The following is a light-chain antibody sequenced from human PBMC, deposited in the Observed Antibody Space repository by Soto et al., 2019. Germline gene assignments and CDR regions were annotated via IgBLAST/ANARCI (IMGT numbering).Light chain of an antibody. CDR1: QSISTW. J-gene: IGKJ1*01. Sequence: DIQMTQSPSTLSASVGDRFTITCRASQSISTWLAWYQQKPGKAPKLLIYDASDLESGVPSRFSGSGSGTEFTLTISSLQPEDFATYYCHQYNTWTFGQGTKVDI. V-gene: IGKV1-5*01. CDR2: DAS. CDR3: HQYNTWT.